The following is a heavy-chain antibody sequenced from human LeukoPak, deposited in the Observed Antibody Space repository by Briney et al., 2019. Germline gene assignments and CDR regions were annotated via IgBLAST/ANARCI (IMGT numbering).Heavy chain of an antibody. CDR1: EFTFSLYA. D-gene: IGHD2-2*01. CDR3: ARDTYQPGRIDS. Sequence: GGSLGLSCAASEFTFSLYAMNWVRQAPGKGLEWVSYIIYVSADIHYADSVKGRFTISRDNARNTLYLQMNSLRAADPAVYYCARDTYQPGRIDSWGQGTLVIVSS. J-gene: IGHJ4*02. CDR2: IIYVSADI. V-gene: IGHV3-21*05.